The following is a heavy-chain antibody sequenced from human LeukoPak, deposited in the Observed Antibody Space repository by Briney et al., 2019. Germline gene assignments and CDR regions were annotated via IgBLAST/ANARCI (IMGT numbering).Heavy chain of an antibody. Sequence: GESLKISCKGSGYGFTSYWIGWVRQMPGKGLEWMGIIYPGDSDTRYSPSFQGQVTISADKSISTAYLQWSSLKASDTAMYYCARLGTAIRYYYYGMDVWGQGTTVTVSS. CDR2: IYPGDSDT. J-gene: IGHJ6*02. V-gene: IGHV5-51*01. D-gene: IGHD2-2*02. CDR1: GYGFTSYW. CDR3: ARLGTAIRYYYYGMDV.